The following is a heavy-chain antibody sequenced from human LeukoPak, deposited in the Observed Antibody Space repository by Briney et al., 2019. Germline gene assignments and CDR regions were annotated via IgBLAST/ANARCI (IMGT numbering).Heavy chain of an antibody. CDR3: ARGASGSQTLFDY. CDR2: IYYSGST. V-gene: IGHV4-59*01. CDR1: GGSISIYY. D-gene: IGHD1-26*01. Sequence: PSETLSLTCTVSGGSISIYYWSWIRQPPGKGLEWIGYIYYSGSTNYDPSLKSRVTISVDTSKNQFSLKLSSVTAADTAVYYCARGASGSQTLFDYWGQGTLVTVSS. J-gene: IGHJ4*02.